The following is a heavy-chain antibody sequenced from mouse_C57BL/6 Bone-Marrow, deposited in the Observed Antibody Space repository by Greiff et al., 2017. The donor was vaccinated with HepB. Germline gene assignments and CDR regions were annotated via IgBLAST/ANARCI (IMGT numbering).Heavy chain of an antibody. CDR1: GFTFSDYG. V-gene: IGHV5-17*01. CDR3: ARHNNEDFDY. J-gene: IGHJ2*01. CDR2: ISSGSSTI. Sequence: DVKLVESGGGLVKPGGSLKLSCAASGFTFSDYGMHWVRQAPEKGLEWVAYISSGSSTIYYADTVKGRFTISRDNAKNTLFLQMTSLRSEDTAMYYCARHNNEDFDYWGQGTTLTVSS.